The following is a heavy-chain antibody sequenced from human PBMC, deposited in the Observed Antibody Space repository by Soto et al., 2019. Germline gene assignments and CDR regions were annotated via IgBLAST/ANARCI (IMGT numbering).Heavy chain of an antibody. CDR3: ARGGDYGSGSYYSY. J-gene: IGHJ4*02. V-gene: IGHV4-59*01. CDR2: IYYSGST. CDR1: GGSISSYY. D-gene: IGHD3-10*01. Sequence: SETLSLTCTVSGGSISSYYWSWIRQPPGKGLECIGYIYYSGSTNYNPSLKSRVTISVDTSKNQLSLKLSSVTAADTAVYYCARGGDYGSGSYYSYWGQGTLVTVSS.